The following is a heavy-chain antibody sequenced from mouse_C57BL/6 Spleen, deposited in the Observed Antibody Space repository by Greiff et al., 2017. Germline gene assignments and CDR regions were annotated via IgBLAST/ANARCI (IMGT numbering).Heavy chain of an antibody. V-gene: IGHV1-54*01. CDR2: INPGSGGT. D-gene: IGHD1-1*01. CDR1: GYAFTNYL. J-gene: IGHJ4*01. Sequence: QVQLQQSGAELVRPGTSVKVSCKASGYAFTNYLIEWVKQRPGQGLEWIGVINPGSGGTNYNEKFKGKATLTEDKSSSTAYMQLSSLTSEDSAVYFCARSYYGSSDHAMDYWGQGTSVTVSS. CDR3: ARSYYGSSDHAMDY.